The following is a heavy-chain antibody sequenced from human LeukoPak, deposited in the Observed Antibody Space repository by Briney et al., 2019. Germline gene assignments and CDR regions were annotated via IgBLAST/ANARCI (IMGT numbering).Heavy chain of an antibody. Sequence: PSETLSLTCTVSGXSIRSSSYYWGWIRQPPGKGLEWIGTIYYSGSTYYNPSLESRVTISIDTSKNQFSLKLNSVTAADTAVYYCARVLPQWLARYYFDYWGQGSLVTVSS. CDR3: ARVLPQWLARYYFDY. CDR1: GXSIRSSSYY. D-gene: IGHD6-19*01. CDR2: IYYSGST. V-gene: IGHV4-39*01. J-gene: IGHJ4*02.